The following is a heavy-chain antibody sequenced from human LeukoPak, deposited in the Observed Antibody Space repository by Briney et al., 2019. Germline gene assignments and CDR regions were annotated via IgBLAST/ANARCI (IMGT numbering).Heavy chain of an antibody. CDR3: ASLDIVVVPAAIRNWFDP. V-gene: IGHV3-48*03. CDR1: GFTFSFYE. J-gene: IGHJ5*02. D-gene: IGHD2-2*03. Sequence: PGGSLRLSCAASGFTFSFYELNWVRQAPGKGLEWISFIGSGGSTIHYANSVKGRFTISRDNAKNSLYLQMNSLRDEDTAVCYCASLDIVVVPAAIRNWFDPWGQGTLVTVSS. CDR2: IGSGGSTI.